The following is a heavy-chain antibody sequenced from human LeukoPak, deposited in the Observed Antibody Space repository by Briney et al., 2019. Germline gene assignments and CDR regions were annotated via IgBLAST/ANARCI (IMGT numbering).Heavy chain of an antibody. V-gene: IGHV1-18*01. Sequence: ASVKVSCKAPGYTFTTYGISWVRQAPGQGLEWMGWISAYNGNTNYAQKFQGRVTLTTDTSTSTAYMELRSLRADDTAVYYCARDTGYSSYGMDVWGQGTTVTVSS. CDR1: GYTFTTYG. D-gene: IGHD6-13*01. CDR3: ARDTGYSSYGMDV. CDR2: ISAYNGNT. J-gene: IGHJ6*02.